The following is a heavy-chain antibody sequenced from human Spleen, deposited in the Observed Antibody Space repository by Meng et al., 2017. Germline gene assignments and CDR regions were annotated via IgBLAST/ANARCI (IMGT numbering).Heavy chain of an antibody. CDR2: ISGSGGST. CDR3: ARAGDYYDSSGYY. D-gene: IGHD3-22*01. J-gene: IGHJ4*02. V-gene: IGHV3-23*01. CDR1: GFTFSSYA. Sequence: GESLKISCAASGFTFSSYAMSWVRQAPGKGLEWVSAISGSGGSTYYADSVKGRFTISRDNSKNTLYLQMNSLRAEDTAVYYCARAGDYYDSSGYYWGQGTLVTVSS.